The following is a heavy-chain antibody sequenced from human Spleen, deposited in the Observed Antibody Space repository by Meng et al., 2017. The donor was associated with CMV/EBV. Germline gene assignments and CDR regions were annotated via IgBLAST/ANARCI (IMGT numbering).Heavy chain of an antibody. Sequence: FSLRTSGVGVGWIRQPPGKALGWLALIYWNDDKRYSPSLKSRLTITKDTSKNQVVLTMTNMDPVDTATYYCARDTIFGVVMGDWFDPWGQGTLVTVSS. V-gene: IGHV2-5*01. CDR3: ARDTIFGVVMGDWFDP. J-gene: IGHJ5*02. D-gene: IGHD3-3*01. CDR1: FSLRTSGVG. CDR2: IYWNDDK.